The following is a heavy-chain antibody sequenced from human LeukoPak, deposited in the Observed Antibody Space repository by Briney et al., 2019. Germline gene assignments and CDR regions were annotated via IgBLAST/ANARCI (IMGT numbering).Heavy chain of an antibody. CDR3: AREYYDSSGYYSQDYFDY. V-gene: IGHV3-7*01. Sequence: GGSLRLSCAASGFPFSSYWMNWVRQAPGKGLEWVANIKQDGSESYYVDSVKGRFTISRDNAKNSLYLEMHSLRAEDTAVYYCAREYYDSSGYYSQDYFDYWGQGTLVTVSS. CDR2: IKQDGSES. CDR1: GFPFSSYW. D-gene: IGHD3-22*01. J-gene: IGHJ4*02.